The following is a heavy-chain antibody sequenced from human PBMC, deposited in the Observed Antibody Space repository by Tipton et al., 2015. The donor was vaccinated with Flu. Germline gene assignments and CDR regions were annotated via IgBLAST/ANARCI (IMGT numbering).Heavy chain of an antibody. CDR2: IYYSGST. D-gene: IGHD3-10*01. Sequence: TLSLTCTVSGGSISSSSYYWGWIRQPPGKGLEWIGSIYYSGSTYYNPSLKSRVTISVDTSKNQFSLKLSSVTAADTAVYYCASSRGSGPYYFDYWGQGTLVTVSS. V-gene: IGHV4-39*01. CDR1: GGSISSSSYY. CDR3: ASSRGSGPYYFDY. J-gene: IGHJ4*02.